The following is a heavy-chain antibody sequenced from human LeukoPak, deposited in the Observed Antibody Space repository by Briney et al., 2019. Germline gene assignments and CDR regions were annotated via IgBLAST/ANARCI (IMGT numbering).Heavy chain of an antibody. Sequence: GGSLRISCAASGFTFSSYAMSWVRQAPGKGLEWVSAISGSGGSTYYADSVKGRFTISRDNSKNTLYLQMNSLRAEDTAVYYCAKTTPYYYDSSGYYPYYFDYWGQGTLVTVSS. J-gene: IGHJ4*02. CDR2: ISGSGGST. CDR3: AKTTPYYYDSSGYYPYYFDY. D-gene: IGHD3-22*01. CDR1: GFTFSSYA. V-gene: IGHV3-23*01.